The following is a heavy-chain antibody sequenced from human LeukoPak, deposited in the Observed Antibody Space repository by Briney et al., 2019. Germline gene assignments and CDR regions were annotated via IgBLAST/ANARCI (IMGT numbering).Heavy chain of an antibody. J-gene: IGHJ4*02. CDR2: ITTDETT. CDR1: GFPFSVAW. V-gene: IGHV3-74*01. Sequence: GGSLRLSCAASGFPFSVAWMHWFCQVPGKGLMWVSRITTDETTTYADSVRGRFSISRDNAKNTVYLQMNSLSIEDTAVYYCAKDWIATTDYWGQGILVTVSS. CDR3: AKDWIATTDY. D-gene: IGHD1/OR15-1a*01.